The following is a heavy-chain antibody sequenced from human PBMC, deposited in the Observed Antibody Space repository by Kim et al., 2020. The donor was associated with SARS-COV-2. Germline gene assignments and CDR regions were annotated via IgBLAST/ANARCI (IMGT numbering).Heavy chain of an antibody. CDR3: ARLTTVTTFLNYYGMDV. Sequence: SETLSLTCTVSGGSVSSSSYYWSWIRQPPGKGLEWIGYIYYSGSTNYNPSLKSRLTMSVDTSKNQFSLKLSSVTAADTAVYDCARLTTVTTFLNYYGMDV. V-gene: IGHV4-61*01. CDR2: IYYSGST. CDR1: GGSVSSSSYY. J-gene: IGHJ6*01. D-gene: IGHD4-17*01.